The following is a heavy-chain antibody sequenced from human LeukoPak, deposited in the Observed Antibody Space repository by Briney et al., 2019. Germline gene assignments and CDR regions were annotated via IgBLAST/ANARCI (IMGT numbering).Heavy chain of an antibody. J-gene: IGHJ4*02. Sequence: GGSLRLSCAASGFTFSSYDMHWVRQAPGKGLEWVSAIGTAGDPYYPGSVKGRFTISRENAKNSLYLQMISLRAGDTAVYYCARPTYTGSNTWLYWGQGTLVTVSS. D-gene: IGHD1-26*01. CDR3: ARPTYTGSNTWLY. V-gene: IGHV3-13*05. CDR2: IGTAGDP. CDR1: GFTFSSYD.